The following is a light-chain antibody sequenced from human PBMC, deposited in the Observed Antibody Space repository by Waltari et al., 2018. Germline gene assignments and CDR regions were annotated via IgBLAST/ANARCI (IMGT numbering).Light chain of an antibody. V-gene: IGLV2-14*03. CDR2: DVN. CDR3: SSYTSSTSVV. Sequence: QSALTPPASVSGSPGQSITISCTGTSRDVGGYNFVSWYQHHPGKAPKLLIYDVNNRPSGVSDRFSGSKSGNTASLTISGLQAEDEADYYCSSYTSSTSVVFGGGTQLTVL. CDR1: SRDVGGYNF. J-gene: IGLJ2*01.